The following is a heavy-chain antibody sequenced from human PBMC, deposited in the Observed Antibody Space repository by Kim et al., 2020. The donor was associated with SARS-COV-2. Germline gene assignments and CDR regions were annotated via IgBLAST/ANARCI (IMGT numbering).Heavy chain of an antibody. CDR3: ARGSDAFDI. Sequence: STYYTPSPKSRVTISVDTSKNQFALKLSSVTAADTAVYYCARGSDAFDIWGQGTMVTVSS. J-gene: IGHJ3*02. CDR2: ST. V-gene: IGHV4-31*02.